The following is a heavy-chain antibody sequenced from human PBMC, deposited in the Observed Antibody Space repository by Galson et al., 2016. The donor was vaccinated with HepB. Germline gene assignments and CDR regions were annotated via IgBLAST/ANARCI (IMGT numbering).Heavy chain of an antibody. CDR3: ARERAHFLFSDAFDI. Sequence: SLRLSCAASGFTLRTYSVSWVRQAPGKGLEWVSSIDSRSIFIYQADSVKGRFTISRDNAKNSAYLQMNSLRADDTAVYYCARERAHFLFSDAFDIWGQGTMVTVAS. CDR2: IDSRSIFI. V-gene: IGHV3-21*04. D-gene: IGHD3-9*01. J-gene: IGHJ3*02. CDR1: GFTLRTYS.